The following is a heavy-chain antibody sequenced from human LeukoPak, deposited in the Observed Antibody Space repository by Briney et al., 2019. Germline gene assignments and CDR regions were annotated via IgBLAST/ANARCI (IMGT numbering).Heavy chain of an antibody. V-gene: IGHV3-74*01. CDR2: ISSDGSST. CDR3: ARVLLGTWGAFDI. D-gene: IGHD7-27*01. J-gene: IGHJ3*02. Sequence: GGSLRLSCAASGFTFSSYWMHWVRQAPGKGLVWVSRISSDGSSTTYADSVKGRFTIPRDNAKNTLYLQMNSLRAEDTAVYYCARVLLGTWGAFDIWGQGTMVTVSS. CDR1: GFTFSSYW.